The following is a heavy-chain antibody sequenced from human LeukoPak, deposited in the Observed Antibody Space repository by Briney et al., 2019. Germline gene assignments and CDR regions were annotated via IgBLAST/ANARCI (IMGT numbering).Heavy chain of an antibody. CDR1: GGSISSYY. D-gene: IGHD4-17*01. J-gene: IGHJ5*02. CDR3: ARSYGPANWFGP. V-gene: IGHV4-59*08. CDR2: IYYSGST. Sequence: SETLSLTCTVSGGSISSYYWSWIRQPPGKGLEWIGYIYYSGSTNYNPSLKSRVTISVDTSKNQFSLKLSSVTAADTAVYYCARSYGPANWFGPWGQGTLVTVSS.